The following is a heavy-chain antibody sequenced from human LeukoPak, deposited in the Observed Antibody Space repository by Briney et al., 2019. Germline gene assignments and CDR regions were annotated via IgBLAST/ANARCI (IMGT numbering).Heavy chain of an antibody. D-gene: IGHD4-23*01. Sequence: GGSLRLSCAASGLAFRSFSTSWVRQAPGKGRGWVSSINVSPAYISYADSVKGRFTISRDNAKNSLYLQTNSLRAEDTAVYYCARDSKRWYQHGSEFDYWGQGTLVTVSS. CDR2: INVSPAYI. J-gene: IGHJ4*02. CDR3: ARDSKRWYQHGSEFDY. CDR1: GLAFRSFS. V-gene: IGHV3-21*01.